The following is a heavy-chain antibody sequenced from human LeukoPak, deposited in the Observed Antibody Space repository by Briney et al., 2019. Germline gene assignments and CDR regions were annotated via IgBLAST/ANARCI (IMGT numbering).Heavy chain of an antibody. CDR3: TWSGLKIES. CDR2: IKTEIDGWPT. Sequence: GGSLRLSCAASGFTFTNAWMSWVRRAPRKGLEWVAQIKTEIDGWPTDYAAPVKGRFTISRDDSKNMLFLQMNSLKIEDTAIYYCTWSGLKIESWGQGTLVTVSS. D-gene: IGHD3-3*01. J-gene: IGHJ4*02. CDR1: GFTFTNAW. V-gene: IGHV3-15*01.